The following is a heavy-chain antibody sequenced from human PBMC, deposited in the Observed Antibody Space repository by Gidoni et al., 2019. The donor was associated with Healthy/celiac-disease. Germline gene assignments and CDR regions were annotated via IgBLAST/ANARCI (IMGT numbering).Heavy chain of an antibody. J-gene: IGHJ6*02. CDR3: ARTMVRGVIHDGMDV. CDR2: ISSSSSTI. V-gene: IGHV3-48*02. Sequence: EMQLVESGGGLVQPGGSLRLACAASGFTFSSYSMNWVRQAPGKGMEWVSYISSSSSTIYYADSVKGRFTISRDNAKNSLYLQMNSLRDEDTAVYYCARTMVRGVIHDGMDVWGQGTTVTVSS. D-gene: IGHD3-10*01. CDR1: GFTFSSYS.